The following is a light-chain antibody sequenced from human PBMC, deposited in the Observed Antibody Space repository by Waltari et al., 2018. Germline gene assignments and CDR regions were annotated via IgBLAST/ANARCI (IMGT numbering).Light chain of an antibody. V-gene: IGKV2-28*01. J-gene: IGKJ5*01. CDR2: LGS. CDR3: MQALQTPIT. CDR1: QSLLRSNGYNY. Sequence: DIVMTKSSLSLPVTPGETASIPCRPSQSLLRSNGYNYLDWYLQKPGQSPRLLIYLGSNRASGVPDRFSGSGSGTDFTLKISRVEADDVGVFYCMQALQTPITFGQGTRLEIK.